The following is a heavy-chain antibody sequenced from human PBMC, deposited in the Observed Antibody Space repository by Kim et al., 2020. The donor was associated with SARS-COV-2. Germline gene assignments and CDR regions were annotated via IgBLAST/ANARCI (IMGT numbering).Heavy chain of an antibody. V-gene: IGHV3-11*06. J-gene: IGHJ4*02. CDR1: GFTFSDYY. CDR2: ISSSSSYT. Sequence: GGSLRLSCAASGFTFSDYYMSWIRQAPGKGLEWVSYISSSSSYTNYADSVKGRFTISRDNAKNSLYLQMNSLRAEDTAVYYCARAPLMDYYDSSGYYYYFDYWGQRTLVTVSS. CDR3: ARAPLMDYYDSSGYYYYFDY. D-gene: IGHD3-22*01.